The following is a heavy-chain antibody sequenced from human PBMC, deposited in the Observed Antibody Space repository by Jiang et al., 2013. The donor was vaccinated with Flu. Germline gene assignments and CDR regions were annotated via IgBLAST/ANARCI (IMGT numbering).Heavy chain of an antibody. D-gene: IGHD6-19*01. J-gene: IGHJ6*03. Sequence: GAEVKKPGASVKVSCKVSGSIFTSSALHWVRQAPGQRFEWMGWINAANGDTKYSQKFQDRLTISRDTSASTAHMELSSLRSEDTAVYYCATDRGQWLANYYYFHIDVWGKGTTVTVSS. V-gene: IGHV1-3*01. CDR1: GSIFTSSA. CDR2: INAANGDT. CDR3: ATDRGQWLANYYYFHIDV.